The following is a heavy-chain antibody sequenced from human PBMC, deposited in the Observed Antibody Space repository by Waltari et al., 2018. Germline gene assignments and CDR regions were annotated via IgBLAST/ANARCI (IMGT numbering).Heavy chain of an antibody. D-gene: IGHD6-19*01. CDR2: IYYSGST. J-gene: IGHJ5*02. Sequence: VQLQESGPGLVKPSETLSLTCTVSGGSISSHYWSWIRQPPGKGLEWIGYIYYSGSTNYNPSLKSRVTISVDTSKNQFSLKLSSVTAADTAVYYCAQFGSGWYVGWFDPWGQGTLVTVSS. CDR1: GGSISSHY. V-gene: IGHV4-59*11. CDR3: AQFGSGWYVGWFDP.